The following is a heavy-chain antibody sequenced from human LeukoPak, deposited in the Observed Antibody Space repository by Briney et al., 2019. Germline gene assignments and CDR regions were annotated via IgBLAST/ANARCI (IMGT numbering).Heavy chain of an antibody. CDR2: IYHSGST. D-gene: IGHD3-10*01. CDR1: GYSISSGYY. J-gene: IGHJ3*02. Sequence: SETLSLTCTVSGYSISSGYYWGWIRQPPGKGLEWIGSIYHSGSTYYNPSLKSRVTISVDTSKNQFSLKLSSVTAADTAVYYCARGGKLRGDAFDIWGQGTMVTVSS. CDR3: ARGGKLRGDAFDI. V-gene: IGHV4-38-2*02.